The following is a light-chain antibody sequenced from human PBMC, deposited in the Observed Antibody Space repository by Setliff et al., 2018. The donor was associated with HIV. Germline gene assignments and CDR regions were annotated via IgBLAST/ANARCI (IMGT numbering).Light chain of an antibody. CDR2: QAT. V-gene: IGLV2-23*01. CDR3: CSNTGSNTYV. Sequence: QSVLTQPASVSGSPGQSITISCTGTSGDVGRYNLVSWYQQYPGKAPKLMIYQATKRPSGVSNRFSGSKSGNTASLTISGLQAEDEADYYCCSNTGSNTYVIGSGTKVTVL. CDR1: SGDVGRYNL. J-gene: IGLJ1*01.